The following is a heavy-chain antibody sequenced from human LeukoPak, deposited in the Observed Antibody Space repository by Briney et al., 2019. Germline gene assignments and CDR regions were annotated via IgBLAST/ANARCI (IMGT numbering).Heavy chain of an antibody. J-gene: IGHJ4*02. Sequence: PGGSLRLSCAASGFTFSSYGMHWVRQAPGKGLEWVAVISYDGSNKYYADSVKGRFTISRDNSKNTLYLQMNSLRAEDTAVYYCAKDRGSGYYPYFDYWGQGTLVTVSS. D-gene: IGHD3-22*01. CDR2: ISYDGSNK. CDR3: AKDRGSGYYPYFDY. CDR1: GFTFSSYG. V-gene: IGHV3-30*18.